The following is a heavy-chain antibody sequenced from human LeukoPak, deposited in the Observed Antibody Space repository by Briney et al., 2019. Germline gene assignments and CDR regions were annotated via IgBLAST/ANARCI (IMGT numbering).Heavy chain of an antibody. J-gene: IGHJ4*02. CDR3: AYADYGDYVGY. V-gene: IGHV3-66*01. CDR1: GFTVSSNY. D-gene: IGHD4-17*01. CDR2: IYSGGST. Sequence: GGSLRLSCAASGFTVSSNYMSWVRQAPGKGLEWVSVIYSGGSTYYADSVKGRFTISRDNSKNTLYLQMNSLRAEDTAVYYCAYADYGDYVGYWGPGTLVTVSS.